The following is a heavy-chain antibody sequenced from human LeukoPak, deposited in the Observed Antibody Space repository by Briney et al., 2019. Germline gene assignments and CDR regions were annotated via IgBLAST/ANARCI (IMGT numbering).Heavy chain of an antibody. Sequence: ASVTVSCKASVYTFTGYYMHWVRQAPGQGLEWMGWINPNSGGTNYAQKFQGRVTMTRDTSISTAYMELSRLRSDDTAVYYCARDRADYYDSSGYCVWGQGTLVTVSS. V-gene: IGHV1-2*02. J-gene: IGHJ4*02. CDR2: INPNSGGT. CDR1: VYTFTGYY. CDR3: ARDRADYYDSSGYCV. D-gene: IGHD3-22*01.